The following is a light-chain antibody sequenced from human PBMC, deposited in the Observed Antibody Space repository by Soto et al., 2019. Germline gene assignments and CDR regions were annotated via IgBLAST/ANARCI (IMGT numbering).Light chain of an antibody. CDR2: GAS. Sequence: EVVLTQSPATLSLSPGERATLSCRASENVRTFVDWYQQKPGQAPRLLIYGASNRAAGISARFSGGGSGAEYTLTISSLQSEDFAVYYCQQYDKWPRTFGQGTKVDIK. CDR3: QQYDKWPRT. J-gene: IGKJ1*01. V-gene: IGKV3-15*01. CDR1: ENVRTF.